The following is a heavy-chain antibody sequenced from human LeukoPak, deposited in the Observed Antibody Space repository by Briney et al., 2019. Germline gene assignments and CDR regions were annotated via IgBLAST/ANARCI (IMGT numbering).Heavy chain of an antibody. J-gene: IGHJ4*02. CDR2: IYTSGST. V-gene: IGHV4-61*02. Sequence: PSQTLSLTCTVSGGSISSGSYYWSWIRQPAGKGLEWIGRIYTSGSTNYNPSLKSRVTMSVDTSKNQFSLKLSSVTAADTAVYYCARDIVDYGDYGLVVDWGQGTLVTVSS. CDR1: GGSISSGSYY. D-gene: IGHD4-17*01. CDR3: ARDIVDYGDYGLVVD.